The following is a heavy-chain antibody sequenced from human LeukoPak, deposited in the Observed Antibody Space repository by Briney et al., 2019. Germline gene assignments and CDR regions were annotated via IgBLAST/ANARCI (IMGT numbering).Heavy chain of an antibody. CDR3: ARVQNYAFDY. CDR1: GGSISSSSYY. V-gene: IGHV4-39*07. Sequence: SETLSLTCTVSGGSISSSSYYWGCIRQPPGKGLEWIGSIYYSGSTYYNPSLKSRITISVDTSKNQFSLKLSSVTAADTAVYYCARVQNYAFDYWGQGTLVTVSS. CDR2: IYYSGST. D-gene: IGHD1-7*01. J-gene: IGHJ4*02.